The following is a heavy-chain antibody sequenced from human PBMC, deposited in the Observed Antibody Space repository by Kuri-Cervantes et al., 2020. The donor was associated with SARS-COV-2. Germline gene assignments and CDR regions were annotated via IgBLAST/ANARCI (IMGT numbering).Heavy chain of an antibody. CDR2: IYHSGST. D-gene: IGHD2/OR15-2a*01. CDR1: GYSISSGYY. V-gene: IGHV4-38-2*01. CDR3: ARGSESPPFDY. Sequence: GSLRLSCAVSGYSISSGYYWGLIRQPPGKGLDWIGIIYHSGSTYYNPSLESRVTISVDTSKNQFSLKLSSVTAADTAVYYCARGSESPPFDYWGQETLVTVSS. J-gene: IGHJ4*02.